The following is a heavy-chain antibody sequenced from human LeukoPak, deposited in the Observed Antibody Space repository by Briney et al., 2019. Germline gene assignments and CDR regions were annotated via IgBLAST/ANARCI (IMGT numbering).Heavy chain of an antibody. Sequence: SVKVSCKASGGTFSSYAISWVRQAPGQGLEWMGGIIPIFGTANYAQKFQGRVTITADESTSTAYMELSSLRSEDTAVYYCARGRGYSYGTGDYYYMDVWGKGTTVTVPS. CDR3: ARGRGYSYGTGDYYYMDV. J-gene: IGHJ6*03. V-gene: IGHV1-69*13. CDR2: IIPIFGTA. CDR1: GGTFSSYA. D-gene: IGHD5-18*01.